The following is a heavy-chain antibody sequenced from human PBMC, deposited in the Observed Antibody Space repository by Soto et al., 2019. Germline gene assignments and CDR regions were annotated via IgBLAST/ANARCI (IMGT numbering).Heavy chain of an antibody. V-gene: IGHV4-59*01. CDR3: ARSVDP. CDR1: GGSISSYY. J-gene: IGHJ5*02. CDR2: IYYSGST. Sequence: XXTLSLPFTVSGGSISSYYWSWIRQPPGKGLEWIGYIYYSGSTNYNPSLKSRVTISVDTSKNQLPLKLSSVTAADTAVYYCARSVDPWGQGALVTVSS.